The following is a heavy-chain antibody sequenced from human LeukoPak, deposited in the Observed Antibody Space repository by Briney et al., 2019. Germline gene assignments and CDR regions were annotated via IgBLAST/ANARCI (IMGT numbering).Heavy chain of an antibody. V-gene: IGHV3-33*01. CDR1: GFTFSSYG. D-gene: IGHD4-17*01. J-gene: IGHJ4*02. CDR2: IWYDGSNK. Sequence: GGSLRLSCAASGFTFSSYGMHWVRQAPGKGLEWVAVIWYDGSNKYYADSVKGRFTISRDNSKNTLYLQMNSLRAEDTAVYYCARGDDYGALDYWGQGTLVTVSS. CDR3: ARGDDYGALDY.